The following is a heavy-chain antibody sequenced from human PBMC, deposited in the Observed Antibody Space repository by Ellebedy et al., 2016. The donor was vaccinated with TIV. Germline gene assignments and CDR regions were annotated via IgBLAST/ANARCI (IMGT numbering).Heavy chain of an antibody. CDR1: GGSIRGYY. CDR3: ARDGVDGMDV. CDR2: IDYSGST. Sequence: SETLSLTCSVSGGSIRGYYWTWIRRTPGQGLEWIGNIDYSGSTKDNPALKSRITIAIDRSKNQFSLNLRSASAADTAVYFCARDGVDGMDVWGQGTTVVVSS. J-gene: IGHJ6*02. V-gene: IGHV4-59*01. D-gene: IGHD2-15*01.